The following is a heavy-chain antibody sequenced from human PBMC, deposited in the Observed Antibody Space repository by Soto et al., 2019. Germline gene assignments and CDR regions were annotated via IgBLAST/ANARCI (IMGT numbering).Heavy chain of an antibody. V-gene: IGHV1-18*01. J-gene: IGHJ4*02. D-gene: IGHD3-22*01. CDR1: GYTFTSYG. Sequence: QVPLVQSGAEVKKPGASVKVSCKASGYTFTSYGISWVRQAPGQGLEWMGWISAYNGNTNYAQKLQGRVTMTTDTSTSTAYMELRSLRSDDTAVYYCARDIDYYDSSGYPDYWGQGTLVTVSS. CDR2: ISAYNGNT. CDR3: ARDIDYYDSSGYPDY.